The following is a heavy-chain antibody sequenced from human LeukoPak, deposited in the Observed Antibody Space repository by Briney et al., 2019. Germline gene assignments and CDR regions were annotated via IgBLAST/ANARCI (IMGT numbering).Heavy chain of an antibody. Sequence: GGSLRLSCAPSEFTFSSYAMHWVRQAPGKGLEWVAAISFDGNNEYYADSVKGRLTISRDNSKNTLYLQMNSLRAEDTAVYYCANIIRKYTSGYYYFDYWGQRTLVTVSS. J-gene: IGHJ4*02. V-gene: IGHV3-30-3*01. CDR2: ISFDGNNE. D-gene: IGHD6-25*01. CDR1: EFTFSSYA. CDR3: ANIIRKYTSGYYYFDY.